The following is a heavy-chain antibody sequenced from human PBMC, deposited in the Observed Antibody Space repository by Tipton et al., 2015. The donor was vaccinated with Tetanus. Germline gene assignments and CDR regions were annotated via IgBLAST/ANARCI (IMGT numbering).Heavy chain of an antibody. Sequence: LRLSCTVSGGSISSGTFYWDWIRQTPGKGLGWIGNIYSYNGNTLQNPSLQSRVTISLDKSKNQFSLKLRSGTAADTGIYFCARTADNWFDPWGQGTLVTVSS. CDR1: GGSISSGTFY. V-gene: IGHV4-39*01. CDR2: IYSYNGNT. CDR3: ARTADNWFDP. J-gene: IGHJ5*02. D-gene: IGHD2-21*02.